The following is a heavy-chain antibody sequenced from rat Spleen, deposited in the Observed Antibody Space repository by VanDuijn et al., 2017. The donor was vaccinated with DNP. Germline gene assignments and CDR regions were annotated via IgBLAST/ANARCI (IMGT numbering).Heavy chain of an antibody. CDR1: GFTFSDYY. CDR3: ARHVLPLRVWDY. V-gene: IGHV5-22*01. Sequence: EVHLVESGGGLVQPGRSLKLSCAASGFTFSDYYMAWVRQAPTKGLEWVAYITYDGGGTYYRDSVKGRFTISRDNAKSTLYLQMNSLRSEDMATYYCARHVLPLRVWDYWGQGVMVTVSS. CDR2: ITYDGGGT. J-gene: IGHJ2*01. D-gene: IGHD1-4*01.